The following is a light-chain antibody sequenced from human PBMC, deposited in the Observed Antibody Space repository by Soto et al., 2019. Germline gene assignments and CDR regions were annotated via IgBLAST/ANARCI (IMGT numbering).Light chain of an antibody. J-gene: IGKJ2*03. CDR2: DAS. Sequence: EIVLTQSPATLSLSPGERATLSCRASQSVSSNYLAWYHQKPGQAPRLLIYDASTRATGIPDRFSGSGSGTDFNLTISRLEPEDFAVYYCQQYGSSPPYSFGQGTKLEIK. CDR3: QQYGSSPPYS. V-gene: IGKV3-20*01. CDR1: QSVSSNY.